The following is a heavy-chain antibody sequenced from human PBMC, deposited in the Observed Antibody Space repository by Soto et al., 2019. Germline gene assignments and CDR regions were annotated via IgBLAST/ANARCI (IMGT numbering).Heavy chain of an antibody. Sequence: GASVKVSCKASGGTFSSYTISWVRQAPGQGLEWMGRIIPILGIANYAQKFQGRVTITADKSTSTAYMELSSLRSEDTAVYYCARDIEGYYDSNLGQDYWGQGTLVTVSS. CDR1: GGTFSSYT. CDR3: ARDIEGYYDSNLGQDY. V-gene: IGHV1-69*04. J-gene: IGHJ4*02. CDR2: IIPILGIA. D-gene: IGHD3-22*01.